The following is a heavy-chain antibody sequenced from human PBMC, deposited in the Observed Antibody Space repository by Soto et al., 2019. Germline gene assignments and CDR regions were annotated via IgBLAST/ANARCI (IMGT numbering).Heavy chain of an antibody. CDR3: ARGDRGGSGSPASYYYSGLDV. D-gene: IGHD3-10*01. Sequence: DVQLLESGGDLVQPGGSLRLSSAASGFTFSSYAMSWIRQAPGKGLEWVSSVSAGGDMTYYSDSVKGRFTISRDNSNNALFLQMNSLRAEDTALYYCARGDRGGSGSPASYYYSGLDVWGQGTTVTVSS. CDR2: VSAGGDMT. V-gene: IGHV3-23*01. CDR1: GFTFSSYA. J-gene: IGHJ6*02.